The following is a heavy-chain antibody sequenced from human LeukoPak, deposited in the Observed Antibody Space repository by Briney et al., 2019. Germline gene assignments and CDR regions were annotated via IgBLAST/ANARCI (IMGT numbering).Heavy chain of an antibody. D-gene: IGHD3-3*01. J-gene: IGHJ5*02. Sequence: PSETLSLTCTVSGDSISSYYWSWIRQPPGKRLEWIGCISDCGSTNYNPSLKSRVTISVDTSKSQFSLKLSSVTAADTAVYYCARGRLLEWFDSWGQGTLVSVSS. CDR1: GDSISSYY. V-gene: IGHV4-59*01. CDR3: ARGRLLEWFDS. CDR2: ISDCGST.